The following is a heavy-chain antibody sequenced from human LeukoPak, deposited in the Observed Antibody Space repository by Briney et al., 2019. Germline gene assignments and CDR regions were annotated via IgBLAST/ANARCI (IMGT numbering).Heavy chain of an antibody. J-gene: IGHJ4*02. CDR3: AKDPGATVVTTPDY. Sequence: PGGSLRLSCAASGFTFSSYSMNWVRQAPGKGLEWVSYISSSSNTIYYADSVKGRFTISRDNSKNTLYLQMNSLRAEDTAVYYCAKDPGATVVTTPDYWGQGTLVTVSS. V-gene: IGHV3-48*01. D-gene: IGHD4-23*01. CDR1: GFTFSSYS. CDR2: ISSSSNTI.